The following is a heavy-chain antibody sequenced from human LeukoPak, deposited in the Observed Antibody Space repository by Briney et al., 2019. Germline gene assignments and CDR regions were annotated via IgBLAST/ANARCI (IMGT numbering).Heavy chain of an antibody. CDR3: ARAPGSGSYYGPFDC. J-gene: IGHJ4*02. Sequence: GGSLRLSCAASGFTFSSYSMNWVRQAPGKGLEWVTCINSSSSYLYYADSGKGRFTISRENTKNSLYLQMKSLRAEDTAVYYCARAPGSGSYYGPFDCWGQGTLVTVSS. V-gene: IGHV3-21*01. CDR1: GFTFSSYS. CDR2: INSSSSYL. D-gene: IGHD1-26*01.